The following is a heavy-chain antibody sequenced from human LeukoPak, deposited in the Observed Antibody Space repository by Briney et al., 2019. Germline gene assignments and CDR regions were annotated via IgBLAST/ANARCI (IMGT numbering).Heavy chain of an antibody. CDR1: GGSISSYY. CDR3: ARDDSGSYHQLGV. V-gene: IGHV4-59*01. Sequence: PSETLSLTCTVSGGSISSYYWSWIRQPPGKGLEWIGYIYYSGSTNYNPSLKSRVTISVDTSKNQFSLKLISATAADTAVYYCARDDSGSYHQLGVWGQGTTVTVSS. CDR2: IYYSGST. D-gene: IGHD1-26*01. J-gene: IGHJ6*02.